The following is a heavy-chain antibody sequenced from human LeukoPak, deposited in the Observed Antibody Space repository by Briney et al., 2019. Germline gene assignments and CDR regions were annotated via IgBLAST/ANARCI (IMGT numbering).Heavy chain of an antibody. V-gene: IGHV4-30-2*01. CDR1: GGSISSGGYY. CDR2: IYHSGST. D-gene: IGHD1-26*01. Sequence: SETLSLTCTVSGGSISSGGYYWTWIRQHPGKGLEWIGYIYHSGSTYYNPSLKSRVTISVDRSKNQFSLKLSSVTAADTAVYYCARADRKVGATGPYFDYWGQGTLVTVSS. CDR3: ARADRKVGATGPYFDY. J-gene: IGHJ4*02.